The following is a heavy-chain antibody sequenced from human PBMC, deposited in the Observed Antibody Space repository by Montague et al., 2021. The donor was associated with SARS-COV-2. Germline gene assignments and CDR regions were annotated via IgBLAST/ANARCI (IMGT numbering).Heavy chain of an antibody. CDR2: SHSSGNT. V-gene: IGHV4-39*01. CDR1: SGSISSEDYY. J-gene: IGHJ5*02. Sequence: SETLSLTCTVSSGSISSEDYYWGWIRQAPGKGLEWIGISHSSGNTYYNPSLKSRVTISVDTSKNQFSLKLSSVTAANTAVYYCARGLDPWGQGTLVTVSS. CDR3: ARGLDP.